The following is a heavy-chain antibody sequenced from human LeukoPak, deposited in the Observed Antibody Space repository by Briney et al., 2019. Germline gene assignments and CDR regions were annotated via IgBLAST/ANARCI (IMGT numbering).Heavy chain of an antibody. CDR2: INLSGGRT. V-gene: IGHV1-46*01. D-gene: IGHD1-26*01. CDR1: AYTFTIYY. CDR3: ARGRSGSYYPCFDY. Sequence: ASVRLSCKASAYTFTIYYMHWVRQTPGQRLGWMGIINLSGGRTSYTQKFHGRVTMPSDTSTSTVYMEVSSLRSEDTAVYYCARGRSGSYYPCFDYWGQGTLVTVSS. J-gene: IGHJ4*02.